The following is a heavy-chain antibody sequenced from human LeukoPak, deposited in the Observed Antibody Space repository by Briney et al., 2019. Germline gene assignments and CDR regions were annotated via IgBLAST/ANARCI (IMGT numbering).Heavy chain of an antibody. V-gene: IGHV3-33*01. CDR2: TWFDGSSE. Sequence: GGSLRLSCAASGFTFSSSGMRWVRQAPGKGLEWVALTWFDGSSEYYGDSVKGRFTISRDNSKNTLHLQMSSLRAEDTAVYYCARQGSHKPIDYWGQGALVTVSS. J-gene: IGHJ4*02. D-gene: IGHD1-14*01. CDR1: GFTFSSSG. CDR3: ARQGSHKPIDY.